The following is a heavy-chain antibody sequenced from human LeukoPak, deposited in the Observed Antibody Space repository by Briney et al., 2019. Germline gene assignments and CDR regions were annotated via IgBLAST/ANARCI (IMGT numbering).Heavy chain of an antibody. V-gene: IGHV3-74*01. Sequence: PVGSLRLSCAASGFTFSSYWMHWVRQAPGKGLVWVSRINSDGSSTTYADSVKGRFTISRDNAKNTLYLQMNSLRAEDTAVYYCARVDLVVAATYHAFDIWGQGTMVTVSS. J-gene: IGHJ3*02. CDR3: ARVDLVVAATYHAFDI. D-gene: IGHD2-15*01. CDR2: INSDGSST. CDR1: GFTFSSYW.